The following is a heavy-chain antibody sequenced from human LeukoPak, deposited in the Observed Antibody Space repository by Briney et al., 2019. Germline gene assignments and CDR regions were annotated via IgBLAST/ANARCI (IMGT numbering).Heavy chain of an antibody. D-gene: IGHD1-14*01. CDR3: AREVDSSEPLGYYYMDV. CDR2: INHSGST. CDR1: GRSFSGYY. J-gene: IGHJ6*03. Sequence: SETLSLTCAVYGRSFSGYYWSWIRQPPGKGLEWIREINHSGSTNYNPSLKSRVTISVDTSKNQFSLKLSSVTAADTAVYYCAREVDSSEPLGYYYMDVWGKRTTVTVSS. V-gene: IGHV4-34*01.